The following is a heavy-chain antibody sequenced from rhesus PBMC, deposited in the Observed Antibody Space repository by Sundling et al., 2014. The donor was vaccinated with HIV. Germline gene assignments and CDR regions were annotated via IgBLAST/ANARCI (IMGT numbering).Heavy chain of an antibody. CDR2: IYSSAGST. Sequence: QVRLQESGPGLVKPSETLTLTCTVSGGSISAGYYWTWIRQPPGKGLEWIGYIYSSAGSTFYNPSLKSRVTISADTSKNQFSLTLDSVTAADTAVYYCARDFTRFGLVIPFDSWGQGVLVSVSS. V-gene: IGHV4-106*01. CDR1: GGSISAGYY. D-gene: IGHD3-3*01. CDR3: ARDFTRFGLVIPFDS. J-gene: IGHJ4*01.